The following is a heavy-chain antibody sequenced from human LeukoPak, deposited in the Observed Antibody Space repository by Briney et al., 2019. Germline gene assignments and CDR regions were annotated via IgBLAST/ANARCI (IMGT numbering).Heavy chain of an antibody. CDR3: AKSSYYDSSGYYREYYFDF. Sequence: GGSLRLSCAASRFTFSTYGMSWVRQAPGKGLEWVSSISGSGGSTNYADSVKGRFTISRDNSKNTLYLQMNSLRDEDTAVYYCAKSSYYDSSGYYREYYFDFWGQGTLVTISS. J-gene: IGHJ4*02. V-gene: IGHV3-23*01. D-gene: IGHD3-22*01. CDR2: ISGSGGST. CDR1: RFTFSTYG.